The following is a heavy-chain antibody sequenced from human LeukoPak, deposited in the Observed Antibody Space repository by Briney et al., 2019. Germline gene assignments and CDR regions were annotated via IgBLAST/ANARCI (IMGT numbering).Heavy chain of an antibody. CDR2: ISGSGGST. Sequence: GGSLRLSCAASGFTFSSYAMSWVRQARGKGLEWVSVISGSGGSTYYADSVKGRFTTSRDNSKNTLYLQMNSLRAEDTAVYYCAKVGGVGYNYQYFDLWGRGTLATVSS. D-gene: IGHD5-24*01. V-gene: IGHV3-23*01. CDR3: AKVGGVGYNYQYFDL. CDR1: GFTFSSYA. J-gene: IGHJ2*01.